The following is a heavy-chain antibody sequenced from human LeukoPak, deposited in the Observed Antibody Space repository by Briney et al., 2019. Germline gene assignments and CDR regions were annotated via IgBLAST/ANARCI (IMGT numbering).Heavy chain of an antibody. J-gene: IGHJ5*02. CDR1: GGSISSGDYY. CDR3: ARTYYDFWSGRFDP. V-gene: IGHV4-30-4*01. D-gene: IGHD3-3*01. Sequence: SETLSLTCTVSGGSISSGDYYWSWIRQPPGKGLEWIGYIYYSGSTYYNPSLKSRVTISVDTSKIQFSLKLSSVTAADTAVYYCARTYYDFWSGRFDPWGQGTLVTVSS. CDR2: IYYSGST.